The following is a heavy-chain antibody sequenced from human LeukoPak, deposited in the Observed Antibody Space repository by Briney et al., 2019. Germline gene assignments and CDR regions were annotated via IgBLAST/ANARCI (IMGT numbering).Heavy chain of an antibody. Sequence: GGSLRLSCAASGFTFNTYAMSWVRQAPGKGLEWVSTISGSGGRTYYADSVKGRFTISRDNSKNTLYLQMNSLRAEDTAIYYCGKHQQVYGDSLMDVWGQGTTVTVSS. CDR2: ISGSGGRT. V-gene: IGHV3-23*01. J-gene: IGHJ6*02. CDR1: GFTFNTYA. CDR3: GKHQQVYGDSLMDV. D-gene: IGHD4-17*01.